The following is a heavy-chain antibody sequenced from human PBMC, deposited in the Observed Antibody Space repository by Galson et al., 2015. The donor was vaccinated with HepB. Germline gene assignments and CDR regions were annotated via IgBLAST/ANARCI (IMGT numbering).Heavy chain of an antibody. CDR3: ARVGKAVAGPAGFDP. CDR2: INPNSGGT. Sequence: SVKVSCKASGYTFTGYYMHWVRQAPGQGLEWMGRINPNSGGTNYAQKFQGRVTMTRDTSISTAYMELSRLRSDDTAVYYCARVGKAVAGPAGFDPWGQGTLVTVSS. J-gene: IGHJ5*02. D-gene: IGHD6-19*01. CDR1: GYTFTGYY. V-gene: IGHV1-2*06.